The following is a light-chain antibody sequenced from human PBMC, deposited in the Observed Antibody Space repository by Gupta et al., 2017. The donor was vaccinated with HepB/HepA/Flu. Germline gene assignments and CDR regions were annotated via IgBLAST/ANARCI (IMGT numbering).Light chain of an antibody. CDR2: RAS. J-gene: IGKJ1*01. Sequence: DIQMTQPPSTLSASVGDRVTITCRASQSISGWLAWYQQKPGKAPKLLIQRASTLESGVPSRFSGSQSGTEFTLTISSLQPDDFATYYCQQYSTYSRTFGQGTKVEIK. V-gene: IGKV1-5*03. CDR3: QQYSTYSRT. CDR1: QSISGW.